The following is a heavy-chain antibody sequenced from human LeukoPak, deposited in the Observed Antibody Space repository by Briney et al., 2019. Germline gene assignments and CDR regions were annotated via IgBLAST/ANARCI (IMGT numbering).Heavy chain of an antibody. CDR3: AREGTFYYYYMDV. V-gene: IGHV1-2*02. Sequence: ASMKVSCKASGYTFTGYYMHWVRQAPGQGLEWMGWINPNTGGTNYAQKFQGRVTMTRDTSISTAYMELSRLTSDDTAVYYCAREGTFYYYYMDVWGKGTTVTISS. CDR2: INPNTGGT. J-gene: IGHJ6*03. CDR1: GYTFTGYY. D-gene: IGHD2/OR15-2a*01.